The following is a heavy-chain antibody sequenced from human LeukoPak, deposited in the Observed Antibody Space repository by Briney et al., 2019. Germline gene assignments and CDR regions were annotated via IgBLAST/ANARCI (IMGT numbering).Heavy chain of an antibody. V-gene: IGHV3-30*18. CDR2: ISYDGSNK. Sequence: QSGGSLRLSCAASGFTFSSYGMHWVRQAPGKGLEWVAVISYDGSNKYYADSVKGRSTISRDNSKNTPYLQMNSLRAEDTAVYYCAKEADSTGGAFDIWGQGTMVTVSS. J-gene: IGHJ3*02. CDR3: AKEADSTGGAFDI. CDR1: GFTFSSYG. D-gene: IGHD1-14*01.